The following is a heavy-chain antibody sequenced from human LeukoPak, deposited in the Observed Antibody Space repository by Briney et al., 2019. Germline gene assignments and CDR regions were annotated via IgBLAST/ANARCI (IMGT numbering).Heavy chain of an antibody. V-gene: IGHV3-21*01. J-gene: IGHJ4*02. CDR3: ARGIAYGEYPDY. D-gene: IGHD4-17*01. Sequence: PGGSLRLSCAASGFTFSSYSMNWVRQAPGKGLEWVSSISSSSSYIYYADSVKGRFTISRDNAKNSLYLQMNSLRAEDTAVYYCARGIAYGEYPDYWGQGTLVTVSS. CDR1: GFTFSSYS. CDR2: ISSSSSYI.